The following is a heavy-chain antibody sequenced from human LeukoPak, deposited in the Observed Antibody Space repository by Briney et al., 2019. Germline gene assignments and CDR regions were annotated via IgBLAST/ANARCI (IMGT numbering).Heavy chain of an antibody. Sequence: GRYLRLSCAASGFTFSSYAMHWVRQAPGKGLEWVAVISYDGSNKYYADSVKGRFTISRDNPKNTLYLQMNSLRAEDTAVYYCARWFGELFGPQTGYGMDVWGQGTTVTVSS. V-gene: IGHV3-30*04. CDR2: ISYDGSNK. D-gene: IGHD3-10*01. CDR1: GFTFSSYA. CDR3: ARWFGELFGPQTGYGMDV. J-gene: IGHJ6*02.